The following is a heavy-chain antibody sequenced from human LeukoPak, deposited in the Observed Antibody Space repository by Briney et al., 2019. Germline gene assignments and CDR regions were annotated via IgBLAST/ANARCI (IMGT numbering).Heavy chain of an antibody. J-gene: IGHJ4*02. CDR1: GFTFSSYS. Sequence: GGSLRLSCAASGFTFSSYSMNWVRQAPGKGLEWVSSISSSSSYIYYADSVKGRFTISRDNAKNTLYLQMNSLRAEDTAVYYCAKPDLGPYSSSWHIDYWGQGTLVTVSS. CDR2: ISSSSSYI. D-gene: IGHD6-13*01. V-gene: IGHV3-21*04. CDR3: AKPDLGPYSSSWHIDY.